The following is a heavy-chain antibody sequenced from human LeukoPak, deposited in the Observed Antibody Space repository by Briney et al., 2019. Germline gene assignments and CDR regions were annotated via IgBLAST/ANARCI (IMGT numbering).Heavy chain of an antibody. V-gene: IGHV1-8*01. J-gene: IGHJ6*03. CDR2: MNPNSGNT. Sequence: ASVKVSCKASGYTFTSYDINWVRQATGQGLEWIAWMNPNSGNTGYAQKFQGRVTMTRNTSISTAYMELSSLRSEDTAVYYCARGVRRTDCSSTSCYYYYYMDVWGKGTTVTVSS. CDR1: GYTFTSYD. CDR3: ARGVRRTDCSSTSCYYYYYMDV. D-gene: IGHD2-2*01.